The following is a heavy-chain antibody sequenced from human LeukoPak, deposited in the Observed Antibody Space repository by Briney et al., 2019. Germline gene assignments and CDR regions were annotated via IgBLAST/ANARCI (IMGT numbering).Heavy chain of an antibody. CDR1: GFTFSSYS. CDR3: AKCTAGGSYYGYYMDV. CDR2: ISSSSSYI. D-gene: IGHD1-26*01. V-gene: IGHV3-21*04. Sequence: GGSLRLSCAASGFTFSSYSMNWVRQAPGKGLEWVSSISSSSSYIYYADSVKGRFTISRDNSKNTLYLQMNSLRAEDTAVYYCAKCTAGGSYYGYYMDVWGKGTTVTVSS. J-gene: IGHJ6*03.